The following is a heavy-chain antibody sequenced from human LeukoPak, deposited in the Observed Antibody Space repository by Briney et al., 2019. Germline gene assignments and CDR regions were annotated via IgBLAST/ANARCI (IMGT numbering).Heavy chain of an antibody. CDR3: ARRGSGWGSSDY. D-gene: IGHD6-19*01. Sequence: SSETLSLTCTVSGGSINSSNWSWIRQPPGKRLEWIGNIYFSGSTDYNPSLKSRVTISLDTSKNQFSLKLSSVTAADTAVYYCARRGSGWGSSDYWGQGTLVTVSS. V-gene: IGHV4-59*08. J-gene: IGHJ4*02. CDR2: IYFSGST. CDR1: GGSINSSN.